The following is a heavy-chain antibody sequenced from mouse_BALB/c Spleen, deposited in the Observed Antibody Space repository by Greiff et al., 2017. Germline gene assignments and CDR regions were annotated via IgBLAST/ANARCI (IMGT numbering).Heavy chain of an antibody. CDR3: ARSGSNYGFDY. J-gene: IGHJ2*01. CDR1: GYAFSSYW. CDR2: IYPGDGDT. D-gene: IGHD2-5*01. Sequence: QVQLKESGAELVRPGSSVKISCKASGYAFSSYWMNWVKQRPGQGLEWIGQIYPGDGDTNYNGKFKGKATLTADKSSSTAYMQLSSLTSEDSAVYFCARSGSNYGFDYWGQGTTLTVSS. V-gene: IGHV1-80*01.